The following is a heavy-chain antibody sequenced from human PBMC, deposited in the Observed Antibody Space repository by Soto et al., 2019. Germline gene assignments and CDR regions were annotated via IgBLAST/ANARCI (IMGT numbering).Heavy chain of an antibody. V-gene: IGHV1-24*01. CDR2: FDPEDGET. J-gene: IGHJ6*02. CDR3: ATANYDILTGYSNYYYYGMDV. Sequence: ASVKVSCKVSGYTLTELSMHWVRQAPGKGLEWMGGFDPEDGETIYAQKFQGRVTMTEDTSTDTAYIELSSLRSEDTAVYYCATANYDILTGYSNYYYYGMDVWGQGTTVTVS. D-gene: IGHD3-9*01. CDR1: GYTLTELS.